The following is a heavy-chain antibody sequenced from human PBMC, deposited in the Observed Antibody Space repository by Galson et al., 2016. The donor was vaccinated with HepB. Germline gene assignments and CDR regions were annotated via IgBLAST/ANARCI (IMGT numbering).Heavy chain of an antibody. CDR2: ISYDGSNK. V-gene: IGHV3-30*18. D-gene: IGHD2-2*03. CDR3: AKDRGGYCSSTSCRLYWYFDL. J-gene: IGHJ2*01. Sequence: SLRLSCAASGFTFSNYGIHWVRQAPGKGLEWVAVISYDGSNKYYADSVKGRFTISRDNSKNTLYLQMNSLRAEDTAVYYCAKDRGGYCSSTSCRLYWYFDLWGRGTLVTVSS. CDR1: GFTFSNYG.